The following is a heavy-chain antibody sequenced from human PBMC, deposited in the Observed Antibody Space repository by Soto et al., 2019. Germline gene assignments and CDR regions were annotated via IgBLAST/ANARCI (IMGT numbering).Heavy chain of an antibody. CDR2: IYWDDDQ. D-gene: IGHD2-15*01. CDR1: GVSLSTGGVG. CDR3: AHMRAAKFDY. J-gene: IGHJ4*02. V-gene: IGHV2-5*02. Sequence: QITLKESGPTLVKPTQTLTLTCNVSGVSLSTGGVGVGWIRQPPGKALEWLALIYWDDDQRSSPSLKSRLTITKDISENQVVLTMTNMAPEDTATYYCAHMRAAKFDYWGQGTLVTVSS.